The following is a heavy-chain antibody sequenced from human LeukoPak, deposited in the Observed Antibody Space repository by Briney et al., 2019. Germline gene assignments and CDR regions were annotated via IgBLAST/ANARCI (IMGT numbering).Heavy chain of an antibody. V-gene: IGHV3-74*01. CDR2: INSDGSST. J-gene: IGHJ4*02. CDR3: ASLDY. CDR1: GFTFSIYW. Sequence: GGSLRVSCAASGFTFSIYWVHWVRQAPGKGLVWVSSINSDGSSTSYADSVKGQFTISRDNAKNTLYLQMNTLRAEDTAVYYCASLDYWGQGTPVTVSS.